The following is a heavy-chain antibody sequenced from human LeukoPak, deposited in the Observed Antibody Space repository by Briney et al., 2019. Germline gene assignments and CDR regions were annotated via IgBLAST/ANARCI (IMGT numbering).Heavy chain of an antibody. Sequence: WASVKVSCKASGYTFSNYGFSWVRQAPGQGLEWMGWISAYNGNTNYAQKLQGRVTMTTDTSTTTAYMELRSLISADTAVYYCARTGWLQSDPFDSWGQGTLVTVS. V-gene: IGHV1-18*01. CDR1: GYTFSNYG. J-gene: IGHJ4*02. D-gene: IGHD5-24*01. CDR2: ISAYNGNT. CDR3: ARTGWLQSDPFDS.